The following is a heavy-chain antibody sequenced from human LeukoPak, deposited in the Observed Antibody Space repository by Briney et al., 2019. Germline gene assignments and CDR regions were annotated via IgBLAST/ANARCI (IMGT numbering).Heavy chain of an antibody. CDR2: INPNSGGT. D-gene: IGHD4-17*01. V-gene: IGHV1-2*06. CDR1: GYTFTGYY. CDR3: ARVGHTVTSLVGMGHFDP. J-gene: IGHJ5*02. Sequence: ASVKVSCKASGYTFTGYYMHWVRQAPGQGLEWMGRINPNSGGTNYAQKFQGRVTMTRDTSISTAYMELSRLRSDDTAVYYCARVGHTVTSLVGMGHFDPWGQGTLVAVSS.